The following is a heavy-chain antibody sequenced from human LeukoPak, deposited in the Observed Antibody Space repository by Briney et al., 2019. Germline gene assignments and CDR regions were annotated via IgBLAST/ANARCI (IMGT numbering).Heavy chain of an antibody. Sequence: ASVTVSFKTSGYTFTIYGISWVRQAPGQGGEGMGYISAYGNTNYAQNLQVRVTMTTDTSTSTAYMELRSLRSDDTAVYYCARGIIGYYSDYWGQGTLVTVSS. J-gene: IGHJ4*02. D-gene: IGHD2-15*01. CDR2: ISAYGNT. CDR3: ARGIIGYYSDY. V-gene: IGHV1-18*01. CDR1: GYTFTIYG.